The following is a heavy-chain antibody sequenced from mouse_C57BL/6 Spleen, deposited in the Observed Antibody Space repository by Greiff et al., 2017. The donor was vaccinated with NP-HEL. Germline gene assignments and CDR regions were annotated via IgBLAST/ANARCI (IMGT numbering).Heavy chain of an antibody. V-gene: IGHV5-4*03. D-gene: IGHD3-2*02. Sequence: EVMLVESGGGLVKPGGSLKLSCAASGFTFSSYAMSWVRQTPEKRLEWVATISDGGSYTYYPDNVKGRFTISRDNAKNNLYLQMSHLKSEDTAMYYCARMAQAAWFAYWGQGTLVTVSA. CDR2: ISDGGSYT. CDR1: GFTFSSYA. J-gene: IGHJ3*01. CDR3: ARMAQAAWFAY.